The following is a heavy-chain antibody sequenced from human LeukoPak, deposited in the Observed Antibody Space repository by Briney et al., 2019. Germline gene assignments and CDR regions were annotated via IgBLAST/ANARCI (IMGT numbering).Heavy chain of an antibody. V-gene: IGHV4-39*01. CDR3: ARLGTQAFDY. Sequence: PSETLSLTCTVTGGSISSSSYFWGWIRQPPGKGLEWIGSFYGSTYYNPSLKSRVTISVDTSKNQFSLNLSSVTATDTAVYYCARLGTQAFDYWGQGTLVTVS. CDR2: FYGST. CDR1: GGSISSSSYF. J-gene: IGHJ4*02.